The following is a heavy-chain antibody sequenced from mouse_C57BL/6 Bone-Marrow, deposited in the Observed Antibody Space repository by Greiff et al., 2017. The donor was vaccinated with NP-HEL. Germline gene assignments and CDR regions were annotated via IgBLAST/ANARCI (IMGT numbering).Heavy chain of an antibody. D-gene: IGHD1-1*01. V-gene: IGHV1-87*01. Sequence: QVQLQQSGPELARPWASVKISCQAFYTFSRRVHFAIRDTNYWMQWVKQRPGQGLEWIGAIYPGNGDTSYNQKFKGKAKVTVAISSSPDNMQLSGLTSEDSAVYYCHGRDLYYYGYGMDYWGQGTSVTVSS. J-gene: IGHJ4*01. CDR2: GQGLEWIG. CDR1: YTFSRRVH. CDR3: SEDSAVYYCHGRDLYYYGYGMDY.